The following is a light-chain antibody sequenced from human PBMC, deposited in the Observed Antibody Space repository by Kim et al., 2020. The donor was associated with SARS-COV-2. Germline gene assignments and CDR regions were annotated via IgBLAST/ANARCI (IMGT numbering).Light chain of an antibody. CDR1: SSDVGAYNY. CDR2: EVS. Sequence: QSVTISCPGTSSDVGAYNYVSWYQQHPDKAPKLMIYEVSKRPSGVPDRFSGSKSGDTASLSISGLQAEDEADYYCCSYAGSYTYVFGTGTKVTVL. CDR3: CSYAGSYTYV. V-gene: IGLV2-11*01. J-gene: IGLJ1*01.